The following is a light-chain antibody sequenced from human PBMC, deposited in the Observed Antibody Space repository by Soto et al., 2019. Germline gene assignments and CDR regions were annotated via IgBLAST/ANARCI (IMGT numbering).Light chain of an antibody. CDR2: GAS. Sequence: EIVMTQSPATLAVSPGETTRLSCRASQSINSDVAWYQQKLGQTPRLLIHGASTRATGIAARFSGSGSGTEFTLTISGLQSEDFATYYCQQRSNRPPGITFGQGTRLEIK. CDR3: QQRSNRPPGIT. J-gene: IGKJ5*01. CDR1: QSINSD. V-gene: IGKV3-15*01.